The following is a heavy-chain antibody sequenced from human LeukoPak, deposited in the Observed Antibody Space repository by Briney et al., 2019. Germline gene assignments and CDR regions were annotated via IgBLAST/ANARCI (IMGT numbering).Heavy chain of an antibody. CDR1: GGAISSYY. CDR3: ASATYYGMDV. CDR2: IYTSGST. V-gene: IGHV4-4*07. Sequence: SETLSLTCTGSGGAISSYYWSWIRQPAGKGLEWIGRIYTSGSTNYNPSLKSRVNMSVDTSKNQFSLKLSSVTAADTAVYYCASATYYGMDVWGQGTTVTVSS. J-gene: IGHJ6*02.